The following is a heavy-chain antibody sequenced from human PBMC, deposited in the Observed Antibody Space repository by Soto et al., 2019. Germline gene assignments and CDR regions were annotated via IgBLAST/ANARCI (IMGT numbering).Heavy chain of an antibody. J-gene: IGHJ4*02. CDR1: GFTFSSYW. D-gene: IGHD2-2*01. CDR2: IKQDGSEK. CDR3: ARDRDCSSTSCYYGPPIYYFDY. V-gene: IGHV3-7*01. Sequence: GGSLRLSCAASGFTFSSYWMSWVRQAPGKGLEWVANIKQDGSEKYYVDSVKGRFTISRDNAKNSLYLQMNSLRAEDTAVYYCARDRDCSSTSCYYGPPIYYFDYWGQGTLVTVSS.